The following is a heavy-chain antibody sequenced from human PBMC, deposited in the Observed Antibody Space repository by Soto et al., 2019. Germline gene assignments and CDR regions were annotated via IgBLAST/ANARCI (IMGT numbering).Heavy chain of an antibody. Sequence: GVLRLSCAASGFTFSRYGMNWLRHAPGKGLEWVASISSSTSDVYYADSVKGRFSTSRDNAKNILYLEMYALRTEDTAVYYCARDPSERRVGNWFESWGQGTLVTV. CDR3: ARDPSERRVGNWFES. CDR1: GFTFSRYG. J-gene: IGHJ5*01. D-gene: IGHD2-2*01. V-gene: IGHV3-21*06. CDR2: ISSSTSDV.